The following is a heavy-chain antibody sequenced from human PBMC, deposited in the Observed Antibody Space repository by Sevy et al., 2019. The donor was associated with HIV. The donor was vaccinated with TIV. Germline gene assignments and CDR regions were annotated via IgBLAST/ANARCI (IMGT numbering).Heavy chain of an antibody. CDR2: ISSGSSYI. CDR3: ARSTDYYDNSGYDS. CDR1: GFTFSYYT. J-gene: IGHJ4*02. Sequence: GGSLRLSCAASGFTFSYYTMNWVRQAPGKGLEWVSCISSGSSYIFYADSMKGRFTVSRDNAKNSLFLQMNSLRDEDTALYYCARSTDYYDNSGYDSWGRGTLVTVSS. V-gene: IGHV3-21*03. D-gene: IGHD3-22*01.